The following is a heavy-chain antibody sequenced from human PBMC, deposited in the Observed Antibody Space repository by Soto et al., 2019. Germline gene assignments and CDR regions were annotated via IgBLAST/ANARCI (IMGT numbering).Heavy chain of an antibody. D-gene: IGHD1-26*01. Sequence: PGGSLRLSCAASGFTFSSYSMNWVRQAPGKGLEWVSYISTRSNSIYYADSVKGRFTISRDNAKNSLFLQMNSLRDEDAAVYFCARVTHSGRYYTSDYWGQGNLVTVSS. CDR3: ARVTHSGRYYTSDY. V-gene: IGHV3-48*02. J-gene: IGHJ4*02. CDR1: GFTFSSYS. CDR2: ISTRSNSI.